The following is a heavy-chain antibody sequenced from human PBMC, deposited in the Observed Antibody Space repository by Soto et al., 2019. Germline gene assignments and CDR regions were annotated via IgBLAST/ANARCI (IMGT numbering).Heavy chain of an antibody. CDR3: AKDYGGKDGDY. V-gene: IGHV1-69*08. CDR2: IIPILGIA. CDR1: GGTFSSYT. J-gene: IGHJ4*02. Sequence: QVQLVQSGAEVKKPGSSVKVSCKASGGTFSSYTISWVRQAPGQGLEWMGRIIPILGIANYAQKVQGRVTITADKSTSTAYMELSSLRSEYTAVYYCAKDYGGKDGDYWGQGTLVTVSS. D-gene: IGHD4-17*01.